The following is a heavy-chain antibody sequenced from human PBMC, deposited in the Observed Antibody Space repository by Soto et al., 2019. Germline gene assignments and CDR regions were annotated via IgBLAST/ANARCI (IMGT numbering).Heavy chain of an antibody. CDR3: TTGSDYSRRYYFDY. J-gene: IGHJ4*02. Sequence: PGGSLRLSCAASVFTFSNAWMTWVRQAPGKGLEWVGRIKSKTDGGTTDYAALVKGRFTISRDDSKNTLYLQMNSLKTEDTAVYYCTTGSDYSRRYYFDYWGQGTLVTVSS. CDR1: VFTFSNAW. CDR2: IKSKTDGGTT. D-gene: IGHD4-4*01. V-gene: IGHV3-15*01.